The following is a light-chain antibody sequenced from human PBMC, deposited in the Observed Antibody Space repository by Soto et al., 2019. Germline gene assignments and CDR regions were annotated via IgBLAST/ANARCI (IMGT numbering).Light chain of an antibody. J-gene: IGLJ2*01. CDR3: QSYDSSNQDVV. V-gene: IGLV6-57*04. CDR2: EDN. CDR1: SGSIASNY. Sequence: NFMLTQPHSVSESPGKTVTISCTRSSGSIASNYVQWYQQRPGSAPTTVIYEDNQRPSGVPDRFSGSIDSSSNSASLTISGLQTEDEADYYCQSYDSSNQDVVFGGGTQLTVL.